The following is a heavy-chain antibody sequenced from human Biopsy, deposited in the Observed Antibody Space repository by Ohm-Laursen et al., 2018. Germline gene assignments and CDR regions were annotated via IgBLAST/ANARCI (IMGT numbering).Heavy chain of an antibody. CDR3: ARNTGWYGDLYYFDY. CDR1: GYSFTSYY. CDR2: INPSGSTT. V-gene: IGHV1-46*01. J-gene: IGHJ4*02. D-gene: IGHD6-19*01. Sequence: SVKVSCKASGYSFTSYYMHWARQAPGQGLERMGMINPSGSTTSYPQIFQGRVTMTRDTSKSTVYMELSSLRSADTAVYFCARNTGWYGDLYYFDYWGQGTLVTVSS.